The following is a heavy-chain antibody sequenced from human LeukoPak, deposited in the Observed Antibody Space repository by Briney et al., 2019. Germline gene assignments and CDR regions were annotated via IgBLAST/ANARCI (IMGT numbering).Heavy chain of an antibody. D-gene: IGHD6-19*01. J-gene: IGHJ4*02. CDR2: IYYSGST. V-gene: IGHV4-39*01. CDR1: GGSISSSSYY. Sequence: SETLSLTCTVSGGSISSSSYYWGWIRQPPGKGLEWIGSIYYSGSTYYNPSLKSRVTISVDTSKNQFSLKLSSVTAADTAVYYCARHVFVAGTSGFDYWGQGTLVTVSS. CDR3: ARHVFVAGTSGFDY.